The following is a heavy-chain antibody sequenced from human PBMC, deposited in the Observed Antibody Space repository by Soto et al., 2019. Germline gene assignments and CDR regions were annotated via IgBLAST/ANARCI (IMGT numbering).Heavy chain of an antibody. CDR1: GFTFSSYA. Sequence: PGGSLRLSCAASGFTFSSYAMHWVRQAPGKGLEYVSAISSNGGSTYYANSVKGRFTISRDNSKNTLYLQMGSLRAEDMAVYYCARLIRTYYDFWSGPAGWFDPWGQGTLVTVSS. D-gene: IGHD3-3*01. CDR3: ARLIRTYYDFWSGPAGWFDP. J-gene: IGHJ5*02. V-gene: IGHV3-64*01. CDR2: ISSNGGST.